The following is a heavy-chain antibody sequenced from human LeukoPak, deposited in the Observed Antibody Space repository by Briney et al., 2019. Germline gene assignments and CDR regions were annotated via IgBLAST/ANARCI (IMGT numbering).Heavy chain of an antibody. J-gene: IGHJ4*02. CDR2: IYPRPSHT. V-gene: IGHV5-51*01. Sequence: WGRQMPGKGLEGMGIIYPRPSHTRYTPSFQGQVTISAAKSINTPSLQWSSLKASDTAMYYCARLTTVVTHIDYWGQGTLVTVSS. CDR3: ARLTTVVTHIDY. D-gene: IGHD4-23*01.